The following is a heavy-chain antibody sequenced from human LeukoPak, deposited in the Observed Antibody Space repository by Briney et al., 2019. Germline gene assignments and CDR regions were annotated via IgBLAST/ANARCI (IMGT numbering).Heavy chain of an antibody. V-gene: IGHV3-33*01. J-gene: IGHJ5*02. Sequence: PGGSLRLSCAASGFTFSSNGMHWVRQAPGKGLEWVAVIWYDGSNKYYADSVKGRFTISRDNSKNTLYLQMNSLRAEDTAVYYCARAVTTVSSAWFDPWGQGTLVTVSS. CDR1: GFTFSSNG. CDR3: ARAVTTVSSAWFDP. CDR2: IWYDGSNK. D-gene: IGHD4-17*01.